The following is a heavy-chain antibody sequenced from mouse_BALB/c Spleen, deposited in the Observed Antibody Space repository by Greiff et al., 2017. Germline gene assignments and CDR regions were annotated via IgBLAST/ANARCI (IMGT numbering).Heavy chain of an antibody. V-gene: IGHV5-6-3*01. Sequence: EVQRVESGGGLVQPGGSLKLSCAASGFTFSSYGMSWVRQTPDKRLELVATINSNGGSTYYPDSVKGRFTISRDNAKNTLYLQMSSLKSEDTAMYYCARDRAWSSSFDYWGQGTTLTVSS. CDR1: GFTFSSYG. CDR2: INSNGGST. CDR3: ARDRAWSSSFDY. D-gene: IGHD3-1*01. J-gene: IGHJ2*01.